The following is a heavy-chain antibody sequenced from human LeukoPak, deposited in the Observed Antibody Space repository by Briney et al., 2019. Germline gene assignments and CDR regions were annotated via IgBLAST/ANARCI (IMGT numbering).Heavy chain of an antibody. Sequence: SVKVSCKASGGTFSSYAISWVRQAPGQGLEWMGRIIPIFGTANYAQKFQGRVTITTDESTSTAYMELSSLRFEDTAVYYCARAPITMVRGVPTTYNWFDPWGRGTLVTVSS. CDR3: ARAPITMVRGVPTTYNWFDP. CDR1: GGTFSSYA. J-gene: IGHJ5*02. V-gene: IGHV1-69*05. CDR2: IIPIFGTA. D-gene: IGHD3-10*01.